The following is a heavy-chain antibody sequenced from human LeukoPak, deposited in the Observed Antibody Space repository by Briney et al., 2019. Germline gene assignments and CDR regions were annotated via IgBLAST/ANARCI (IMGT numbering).Heavy chain of an antibody. J-gene: IGHJ4*02. D-gene: IGHD3-22*01. CDR3: ARAVLYYYDSSGYFDY. CDR1: GYTFTYRY. Sequence: ASVKVSCKASGYTFTYRYLHWVRQAPGQALEWMGWITPFNGNTNYAQKFQGRVTITADESTSTAYMELSSLRSEDTAVYYCARAVLYYYDSSGYFDYWGQGTLVTVSS. V-gene: IGHV1-45*02. CDR2: ITPFNGNT.